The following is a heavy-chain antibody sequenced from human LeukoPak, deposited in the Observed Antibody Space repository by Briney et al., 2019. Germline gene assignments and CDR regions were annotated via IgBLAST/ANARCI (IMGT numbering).Heavy chain of an antibody. CDR2: INRSSGGT. CDR3: ARDGDTYGYYYYGMDV. J-gene: IGHJ6*02. V-gene: IGHV1-2*02. CDR1: VYTFSVYY. D-gene: IGHD5-18*01. Sequence: AALKVSSKASVYTFSVYYMHWVRQTPGQRLEWMGWINRSSGGTKTAQAFKGRVTLTRDTSISTAYMELSSLRSDDTAVYYCARDGDTYGYYYYGMDVWGQGTTVTVSS.